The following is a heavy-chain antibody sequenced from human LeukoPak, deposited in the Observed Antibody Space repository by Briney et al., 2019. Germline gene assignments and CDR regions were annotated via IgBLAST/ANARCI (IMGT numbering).Heavy chain of an antibody. D-gene: IGHD5-24*01. V-gene: IGHV4-39*07. CDR2: INHSGST. CDR1: GGSISSSSYY. CDR3: ARLPLRMATMALGY. J-gene: IGHJ4*02. Sequence: SETLSLTCTVSGGSISSSSYYWGWIRQPPGKGLEWIGEINHSGSTNYNPSLKSRVTISVDTSKNQFSLKLSSVTAADTAVYYCARLPLRMATMALGYWGQGTLVTVSS.